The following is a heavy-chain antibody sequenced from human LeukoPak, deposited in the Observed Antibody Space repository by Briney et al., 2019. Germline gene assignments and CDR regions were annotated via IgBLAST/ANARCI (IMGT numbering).Heavy chain of an antibody. CDR1: GYTFTDHY. Sequence: ASVKVSCKASGYTFTDHYMHWVRQAPGQGLEWMGWLHPNSGGTNSAQKFQGRVTMTRDTSISTAYMELSRLSSDDTAVYYCARAPRGYCSGGSCFDYWGQGTLVTVSS. CDR3: ARAPRGYCSGGSCFDY. V-gene: IGHV1-2*02. CDR2: LHPNSGGT. D-gene: IGHD2-15*01. J-gene: IGHJ4*02.